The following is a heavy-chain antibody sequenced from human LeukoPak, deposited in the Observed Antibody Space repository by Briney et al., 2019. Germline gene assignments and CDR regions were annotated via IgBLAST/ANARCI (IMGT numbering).Heavy chain of an antibody. D-gene: IGHD3-22*01. CDR2: IFSSGST. V-gene: IGHV4-30-4*01. Sequence: SETLSLTCNVSGSSIKKDNFCWNWIRQPRGEGLEWIGYIFSSGSTYYNPSLRSRVTFSVDTSNNHFSLNLRSVTAADTAVYYCARSTYYYDRSAFFFPDYFDYWGQGIQVTVSS. CDR3: ARSTYYYDRSAFFFPDYFDY. J-gene: IGHJ4*02. CDR1: GSSIKKDNFC.